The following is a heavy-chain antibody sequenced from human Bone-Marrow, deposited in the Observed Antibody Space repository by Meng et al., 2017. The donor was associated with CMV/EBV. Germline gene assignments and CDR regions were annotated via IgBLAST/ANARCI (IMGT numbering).Heavy chain of an antibody. J-gene: IGHJ6*02. Sequence: GGSLRLSCAASGFTFSSYSMNWVRLAPGKGLEWVSSISSSSSYIYYADSVKGRFTISRDNAKNSLYLQMNSLRAEDTAVYYCARATPSAIFGVVQMAYYYGMDVSGQGTTVTVSS. CDR2: ISSSSSYI. CDR1: GFTFSSYS. CDR3: ARATPSAIFGVVQMAYYYGMDV. D-gene: IGHD3-3*01. V-gene: IGHV3-21*01.